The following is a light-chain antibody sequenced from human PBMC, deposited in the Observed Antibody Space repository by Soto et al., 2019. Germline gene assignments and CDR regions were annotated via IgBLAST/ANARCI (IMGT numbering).Light chain of an antibody. CDR1: SSNIGSNT. Sequence: QSLLHHPPSGYGTPVRRVTLSCSESSSNIGSNTVNWYQQLPGTAPKLLIYSNNQRPSGVPDRFSGSKSGTSASLAISGLQSEDEAAYYCAAWDDSLTGYVFGTGTEVTVL. V-gene: IGLV1-44*01. CDR3: AAWDDSLTGYV. J-gene: IGLJ1*01. CDR2: SNN.